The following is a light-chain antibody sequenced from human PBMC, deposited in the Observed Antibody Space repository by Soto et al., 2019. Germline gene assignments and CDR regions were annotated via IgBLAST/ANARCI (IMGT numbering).Light chain of an antibody. CDR2: GAS. J-gene: IGKJ1*01. CDR3: QQYGSSPPWT. V-gene: IGKV3-20*01. CDR1: ESVSSSY. Sequence: EIVLTQSPGTLSLSPGERATLSCRATESVSSSYLAWYQQKPGQAPRLLIFGASSMATATPDRFSGSGSGTDFTLTISRLEPEDFVVYYCQQYGSSPPWTFGQGTEVEIK.